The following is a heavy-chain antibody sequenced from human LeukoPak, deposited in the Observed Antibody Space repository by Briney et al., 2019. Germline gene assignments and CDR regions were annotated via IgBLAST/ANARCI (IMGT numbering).Heavy chain of an antibody. V-gene: IGHV1-2*02. D-gene: IGHD3-16*01. J-gene: IGHJ4*02. CDR2: INPNSGGT. Sequence: ASVKVTLKSSGYSISDSYMHYVRHAPGEGLEWMGWINPNSGGTRSAQKFQGRVTMTRDTSVSTANMELSTLRSDDTAVDYCAGERGRGGTCHQWFAYWGQGTLVTVSS. CDR1: GYSISDSY. CDR3: AGERGRGGTCHQWFAY.